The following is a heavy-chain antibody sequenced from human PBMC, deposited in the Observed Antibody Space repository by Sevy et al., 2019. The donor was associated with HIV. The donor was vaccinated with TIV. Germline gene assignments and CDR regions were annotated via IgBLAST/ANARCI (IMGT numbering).Heavy chain of an antibody. CDR1: GYTLTGLS. V-gene: IGHV1-24*01. Sequence: ASVKVSCKVSGYTLTGLSMHWVRQAPGKGLEWMGSFDPEDGETIYAQNFQGRVTMTEDTSTDTAYMELSSLGFEDTAVYYCGTTKGYYDSSGCPFDYWGQGTLVTVSS. CDR3: GTTKGYYDSSGCPFDY. D-gene: IGHD3-22*01. CDR2: FDPEDGET. J-gene: IGHJ4*02.